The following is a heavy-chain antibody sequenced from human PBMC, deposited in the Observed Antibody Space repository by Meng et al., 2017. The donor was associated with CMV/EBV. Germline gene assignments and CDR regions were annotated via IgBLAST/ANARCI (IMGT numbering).Heavy chain of an antibody. V-gene: IGHV1-18*01. CDR1: VYTFTSYG. D-gene: IGHD6-13*01. CDR3: ARVGPRSSSPRGYFDY. Sequence: ASVTVSCKASVYTFTSYGISWVRQAPGQGLAWMGWISVYNGNTNYAQKFQGRVTMTTDTSTRTAYMELRSLRSDDTAEDYCARVGPRSSSPRGYFDYWGQGTLVTVSS. J-gene: IGHJ4*02. CDR2: ISVYNGNT.